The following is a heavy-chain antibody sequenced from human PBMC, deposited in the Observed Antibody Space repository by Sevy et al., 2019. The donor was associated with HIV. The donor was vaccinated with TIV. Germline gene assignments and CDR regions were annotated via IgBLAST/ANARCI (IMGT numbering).Heavy chain of an antibody. Sequence: GGSLRLSCAASGFTFSSYGMHWVRQAPGKGLEWVAFIRYDGSNKYYADSVKGRLTISRDNSKNTLYLQMNSLRAEDTDVYYCAKGAAYYDFWSGYFFDYWGQGTLVTVSS. D-gene: IGHD3-3*01. CDR2: IRYDGSNK. J-gene: IGHJ4*02. CDR3: AKGAAYYDFWSGYFFDY. CDR1: GFTFSSYG. V-gene: IGHV3-30*02.